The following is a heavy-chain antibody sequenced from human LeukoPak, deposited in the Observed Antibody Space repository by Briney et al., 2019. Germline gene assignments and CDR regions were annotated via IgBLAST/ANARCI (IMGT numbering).Heavy chain of an antibody. CDR2: ISGSGGST. CDR1: GFTFSSYA. D-gene: IGHD6-13*01. J-gene: IGHJ4*02. Sequence: GGSLRLSCAASGFTFSSYAMSWVRQAPGKGLEWVSAISGSGGSTYYADSVKGRFTISRDNSKNTLYLHMNSLKAEDTAVYYCAKDWAAAALYYFDFWGQGTLVTVSS. V-gene: IGHV3-23*01. CDR3: AKDWAAAALYYFDF.